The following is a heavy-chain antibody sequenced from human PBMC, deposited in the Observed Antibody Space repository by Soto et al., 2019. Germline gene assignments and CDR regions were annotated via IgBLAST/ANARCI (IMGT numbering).Heavy chain of an antibody. D-gene: IGHD3-3*01. CDR1: GGSISSGDYH. V-gene: IGHV4-30-4*01. J-gene: IGHJ4*02. CDR2: IYYSGGT. Sequence: QVQLQESGPGLVKPSQTLSLTCTVSGGSISSGDYHWSWIRQSPGKGLEWIAYIYYSGGTYYNPSLESRVTISLDTSQNQFSLNLSSVTAADTAVYYCARATWSGYKRYYFDFWGQGTLVTVSS. CDR3: ARATWSGYKRYYFDF.